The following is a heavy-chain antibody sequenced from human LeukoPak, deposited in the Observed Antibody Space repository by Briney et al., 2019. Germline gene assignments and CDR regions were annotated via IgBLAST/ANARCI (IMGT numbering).Heavy chain of an antibody. CDR1: GFTFSNFG. J-gene: IGHJ2*01. Sequence: GRSLRLSCAASGFTFSNFGMHWVRQAPGKGLEWVAVISDDGSNTFYADSVKGRFTISRDNSKNTLYLQLNSLRPEDTAVYYCAKDADTATIIYWYFDLWGRGTLVTVSS. D-gene: IGHD5-18*01. CDR3: AKDADTATIIYWYFDL. CDR2: ISDDGSNT. V-gene: IGHV3-30*18.